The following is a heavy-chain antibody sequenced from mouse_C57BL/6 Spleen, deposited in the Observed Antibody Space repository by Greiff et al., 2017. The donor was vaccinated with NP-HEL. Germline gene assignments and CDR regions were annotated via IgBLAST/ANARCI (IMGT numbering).Heavy chain of an antibody. CDR1: GYTFTSYD. D-gene: IGHD2-4*01. J-gene: IGHJ3*01. CDR2: IYPRDGST. CDR3: AREYDYDSAGFAY. V-gene: IGHV1-85*01. Sequence: QLQQSGPELVKPGASVKLSCKASGYTFTSYDINWVKQRPGQGLEWIGWIYPRDGSTKYNEKFKGKATLTVDTSSSTAYMELHSLPSEDSAVYCCAREYDYDSAGFAYWGQGTLVTVSA.